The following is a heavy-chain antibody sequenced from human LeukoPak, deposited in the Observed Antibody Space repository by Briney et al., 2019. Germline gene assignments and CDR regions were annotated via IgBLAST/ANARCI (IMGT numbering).Heavy chain of an antibody. CDR2: IYSGGST. V-gene: IGHV3-53*01. CDR1: GFTFSSYS. J-gene: IGHJ6*03. Sequence: GGSLRLSCAASGFTFSSYSMNWVRQAPGKGLEWVSVIYSGGSTYYADSVKGRFTISRDNSKNTLYLQMNSLRAEDTAVYYCARNVLLWFGESYMDVWGKGTTVTISS. CDR3: ARNVLLWFGESYMDV. D-gene: IGHD3-10*01.